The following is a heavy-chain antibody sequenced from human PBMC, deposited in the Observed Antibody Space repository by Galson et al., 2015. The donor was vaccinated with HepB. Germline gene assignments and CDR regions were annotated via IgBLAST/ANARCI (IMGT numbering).Heavy chain of an antibody. D-gene: IGHD6-13*01. CDR2: ISGSGGST. V-gene: IGHV3-23*01. CDR1: GFTFSSYA. CDR3: AKDHRQQLSWDYFDY. Sequence: SLRLPCAASGFTFSSYAMSWVRQAPGKGLEWVSAISGSGGSTYYADSVKGRFTISRDNSKNTLYLQMNSLRAEDTAVYYCAKDHRQQLSWDYFDYWGQGTLVTVSS. J-gene: IGHJ4*02.